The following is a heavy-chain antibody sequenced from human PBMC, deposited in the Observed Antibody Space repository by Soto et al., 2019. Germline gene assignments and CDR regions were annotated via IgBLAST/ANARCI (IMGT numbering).Heavy chain of an antibody. Sequence: VLLVESGGGLVQPGRSLRLSCAVSGFNFGNYAMHWVRQAPGKGLEWVAAVNWNSDKVAYAGSVLGRFTISRDNAKKSVYLEMNSLTADDTAVYYCAGERSALPGARDAMDVWGQGTTVTVSS. CDR1: GFNFGNYA. V-gene: IGHV3-9*01. CDR3: AGERSALPGARDAMDV. CDR2: VNWNSDKV. D-gene: IGHD1-1*01. J-gene: IGHJ6*02.